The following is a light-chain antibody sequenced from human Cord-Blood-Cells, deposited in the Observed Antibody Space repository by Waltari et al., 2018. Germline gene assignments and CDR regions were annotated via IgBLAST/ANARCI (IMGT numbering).Light chain of an antibody. CDR1: QRVLYRSNNKNY. J-gene: IGKJ4*01. CDR3: QQYYSTLALT. Sequence: DIVMTQSPDSLAVSLGERATINCKSSQRVLYRSNNKNYLAWYQQKPGQPPKLLIYWASTRESGVPDRFSGSGSGTDVTLTISSLQAEDVAVYYCQQYYSTLALTFGGGTKVEIK. CDR2: WAS. V-gene: IGKV4-1*01.